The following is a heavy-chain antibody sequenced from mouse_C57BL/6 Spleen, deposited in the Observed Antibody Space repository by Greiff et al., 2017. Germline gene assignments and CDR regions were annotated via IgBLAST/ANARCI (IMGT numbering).Heavy chain of an antibody. V-gene: IGHV2-6-1*01. CDR1: GFSLTSYG. J-gene: IGHJ1*03. CDR2: IWSDGST. D-gene: IGHD1-1*01. CDR3: AKHYDGSSYLYFDV. Sequence: VKLLEPGPGLVAPSQSLSITCTVSGFSLTSYGVHWVRQPPGQGLEWMVVIWSDGSTTKNSANKSSMGISTDNSTTQGAFKMNSRQTDDTAMYYCAKHYDGSSYLYFDVWGTGTTVTVSS.